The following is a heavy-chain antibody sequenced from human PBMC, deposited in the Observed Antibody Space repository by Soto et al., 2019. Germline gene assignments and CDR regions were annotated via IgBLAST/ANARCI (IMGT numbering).Heavy chain of an antibody. J-gene: IGHJ4*02. CDR1: GGSFAGFG. V-gene: IGHV5-10-1*01. D-gene: IGHD3-22*01. CDR3: ARQIYDSDTGPNFQYYFDS. Sequence: AGEPLQISGKGSGGSFAGFGITWVLQKPGKGLEWMGRIDPSDSQTYYSPSFRGHVTISVTKSITTVFLQWSSLRASDTAMYYCARQIYDSDTGPNFQYYFDSWGQGTPVTVSS. CDR2: IDPSDSQT.